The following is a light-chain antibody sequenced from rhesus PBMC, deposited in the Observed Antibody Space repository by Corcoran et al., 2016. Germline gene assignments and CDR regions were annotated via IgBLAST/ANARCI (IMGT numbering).Light chain of an antibody. Sequence: EIVMTQSPATVSLSPGETATMSCRSSQSVSSYLAWHQQKPGQAPRLRISGASSRPIGTPYRFRGSGSGTDFTLTIRSLEPADCAVYYCQETNNSITFGPETKLEMK. CDR1: QSVSSY. CDR3: QETNNSIT. J-gene: IGKJ3*01. V-gene: IGKV3-31*02. CDR2: GAS.